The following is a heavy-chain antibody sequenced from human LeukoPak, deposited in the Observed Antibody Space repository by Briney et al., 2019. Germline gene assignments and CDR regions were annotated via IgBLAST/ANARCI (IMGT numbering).Heavy chain of an antibody. Sequence: GSSVKVSCKASGCTFSSYAISWVRQAPGQGLEWMGGIIPIFGTANYAQKFQGRVTITTDESTSTAYMELSSLRSEDTAVYYCAYGDSVGGFDYWGQGTLVTVSS. V-gene: IGHV1-69*05. CDR3: AYGDSVGGFDY. J-gene: IGHJ4*02. CDR2: IIPIFGTA. D-gene: IGHD4-17*01. CDR1: GCTFSSYA.